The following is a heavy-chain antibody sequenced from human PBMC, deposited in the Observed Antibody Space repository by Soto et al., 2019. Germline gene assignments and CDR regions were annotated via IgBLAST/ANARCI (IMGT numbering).Heavy chain of an antibody. CDR2: IFWDDDK. D-gene: IGHD6-13*01. J-gene: IGHJ6*02. Sequence: QITLKESGPTLVKPTQTLTLTCTFSGFSLSTSGVGVGWIRQPPGKALEWLALIFWDDDKHYSPSLKSRLSITKDASKNQVVLTMTNMDPVDTATYYCVHRGGSSSSPYYYGLDVWGQGTTVTVSS. V-gene: IGHV2-5*02. CDR1: GFSLSTSGVG. CDR3: VHRGGSSSSPYYYGLDV.